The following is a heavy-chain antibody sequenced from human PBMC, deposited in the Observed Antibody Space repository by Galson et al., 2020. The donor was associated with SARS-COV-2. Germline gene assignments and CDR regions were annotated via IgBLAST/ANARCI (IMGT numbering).Heavy chain of an antibody. Sequence: GESLKISCAASGFTFSNYGMHWVRQAPGKGLEWVAVIWYDGSKQYYADSVKGRFTISRDNSKNTLYLQMNSLRAEDTAVYYCARDPGPWIFDYWGQGTLITVSS. J-gene: IGHJ4*02. CDR3: ARDPGPWIFDY. V-gene: IGHV3-33*01. CDR2: IWYDGSKQ. CDR1: GFTFSNYG. D-gene: IGHD5-12*01.